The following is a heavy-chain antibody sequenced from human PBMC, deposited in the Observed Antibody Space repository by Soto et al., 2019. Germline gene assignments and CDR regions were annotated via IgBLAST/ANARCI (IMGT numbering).Heavy chain of an antibody. V-gene: IGHV3-30*03. CDR1: GFTFSNSG. J-gene: IGHJ4*02. CDR2: ISYDGGHE. D-gene: IGHD3-10*01. CDR3: VTDTIWFGEHIRLGY. Sequence: VQLVESGGGVVQPGRSLRLSCAASGFTFSNSGMHWVRQAPGKGLEWVAIISYDGGHEYYADSVKGRFTISRDNSKNTLYLQMDSLRAEDSAVYYCVTDTIWFGEHIRLGYWGQGTLVTVPS.